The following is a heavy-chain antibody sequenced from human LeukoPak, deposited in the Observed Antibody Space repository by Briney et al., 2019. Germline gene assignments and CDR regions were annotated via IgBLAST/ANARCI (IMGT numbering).Heavy chain of an antibody. CDR3: ARGPGYYDFWSGYRAAFDI. CDR2: ISTYNGNT. J-gene: IGHJ3*02. V-gene: IGHV1-18*01. D-gene: IGHD3-3*01. Sequence: GASVKVSCKASGYTFINHYINWVRQAPGQGLEWMGWISTYNGNTNYAQKLQGRVTMTTDTSTSTAYMELRSLRSDDTAVYYCARGPGYYDFWSGYRAAFDIWGQGTMVTVSS. CDR1: GYTFINHY.